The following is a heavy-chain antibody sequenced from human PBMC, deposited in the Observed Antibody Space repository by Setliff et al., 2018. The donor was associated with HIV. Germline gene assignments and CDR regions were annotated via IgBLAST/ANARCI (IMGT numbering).Heavy chain of an antibody. Sequence: SETLSLTCAVYGGSFSGYYWSWIRQPPGKGLEWIGEINHSGSTNYNPSLKSRVTISVDTSKNQFSLKLSSVTAADTAVYYCARDDSSGWHFYYYYGMDVWGQGTTVTVSS. CDR2: INHSGST. V-gene: IGHV4-34*01. D-gene: IGHD6-19*01. CDR3: ARDDSSGWHFYYYYGMDV. J-gene: IGHJ6*02. CDR1: GGSFSGYY.